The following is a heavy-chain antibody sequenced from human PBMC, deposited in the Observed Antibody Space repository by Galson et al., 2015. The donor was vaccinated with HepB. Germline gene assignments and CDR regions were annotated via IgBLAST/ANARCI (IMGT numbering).Heavy chain of an antibody. CDR2: TSYDGNNK. Sequence: SLRLSCAASGFSFSRYAMHWVRQAPGKGLEWVAVTSYDGNNKYYADSVKGRFTISRDNFRNTLSLQMNSLRTEDTAVYFCARGMDNSGWYGLREYFQYWGQGTLVSVSS. D-gene: IGHD6-19*01. V-gene: IGHV3-30*04. CDR3: ARGMDNSGWYGLREYFQY. CDR1: GFSFSRYA. J-gene: IGHJ1*01.